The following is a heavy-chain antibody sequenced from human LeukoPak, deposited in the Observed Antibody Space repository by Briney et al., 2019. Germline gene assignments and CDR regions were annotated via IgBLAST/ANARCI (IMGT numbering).Heavy chain of an antibody. V-gene: IGHV3-23*01. Sequence: GGSLRLSCAASGFTFSSYAMNWVRQAPGEGLEWVSDISGSGGSTYYADSVKGRFTISRDNSKNTLYLQMNGLRAEDTAVYYCAKDRVGASENYWGQGTLVTVSS. CDR1: GFTFSSYA. CDR3: AKDRVGASENY. CDR2: ISGSGGST. D-gene: IGHD1-26*01. J-gene: IGHJ4*02.